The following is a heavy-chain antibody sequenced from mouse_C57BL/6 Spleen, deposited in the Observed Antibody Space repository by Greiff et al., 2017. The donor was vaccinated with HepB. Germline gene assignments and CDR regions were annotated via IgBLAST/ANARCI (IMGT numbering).Heavy chain of an antibody. Sequence: EVQVVESGPGLVKPSQSLSLTCSVTGYSITSGYYWNWIRQFPGNKLEWMGYISYDGSNNYNPSLKNRISITRDTSKNQFFLKLNSVTTEDTATYYCAKGGWGLFDYWGQGTTLTVSS. CDR1: GYSITSGYY. CDR3: AKGGWGLFDY. D-gene: IGHD3-2*02. J-gene: IGHJ2*01. V-gene: IGHV3-6*01. CDR2: ISYDGSN.